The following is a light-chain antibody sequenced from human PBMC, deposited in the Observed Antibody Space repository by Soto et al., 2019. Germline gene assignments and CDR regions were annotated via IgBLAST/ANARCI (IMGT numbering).Light chain of an antibody. V-gene: IGLV1-40*01. CDR1: TSNIGAGYD. Sequence: QSVLTQPPSLSGAPGQRVIVSCTGSTSNIGAGYDVYWYQQLPGTSPKLLIFANSNLPSGVPDRFSASRSGSSASLTITGLQAEDEADYYCQSYDTSLSGSYVFGSGTKVTVL. J-gene: IGLJ1*01. CDR2: ANS. CDR3: QSYDTSLSGSYV.